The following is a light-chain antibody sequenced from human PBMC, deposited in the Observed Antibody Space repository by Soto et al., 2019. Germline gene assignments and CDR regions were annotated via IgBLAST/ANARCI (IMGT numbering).Light chain of an antibody. CDR2: GAS. V-gene: IGKV3-20*01. CDR1: QSVSSSY. J-gene: IGKJ5*01. Sequence: EIVLTQSPGTLSLSPGERATLSCRARQSVSSSYLAWYQQKPGQAPRLLIYGASSRATGIPDRFSGSGSGTDFTLTISRLEPEDFAVNYCQQYGSSPPITFGQGTRLEIE. CDR3: QQYGSSPPIT.